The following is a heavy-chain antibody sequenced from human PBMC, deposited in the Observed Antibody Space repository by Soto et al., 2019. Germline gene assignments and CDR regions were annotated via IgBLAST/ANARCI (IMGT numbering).Heavy chain of an antibody. CDR1: GGSISRSNW. J-gene: IGHJ6*02. V-gene: IGHV4-4*02. D-gene: IGHD6-19*01. CDR3: AREWKQWLVTYYYYGMDV. CDR2: IYHSGST. Sequence: LEMMSVTCGVGGGSISRSNWWRWVRQPPGKGLEWIGEIYHSGSTNYNPSLKSRVTISVDKSKNQFSLKLSSVTAADTAVYYCAREWKQWLVTYYYYGMDVWGQGTTVTVSS.